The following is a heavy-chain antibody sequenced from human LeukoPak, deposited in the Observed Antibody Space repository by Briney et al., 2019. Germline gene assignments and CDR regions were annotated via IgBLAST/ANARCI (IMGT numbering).Heavy chain of an antibody. CDR3: ARDGYYYDGSLQY. Sequence: PSETLSLTCAVSGYSISSGYFWAWIRQPPGKGLEWIGRISHSGSTYSKSSLKSRVIISVDTSNNQFSLKLTSVTAADTATYYCARDGYYYDGSLQYWGRGIRVAVSS. J-gene: IGHJ4*02. V-gene: IGHV4-38-2*02. CDR2: ISHSGST. CDR1: GYSISSGYF. D-gene: IGHD3-22*01.